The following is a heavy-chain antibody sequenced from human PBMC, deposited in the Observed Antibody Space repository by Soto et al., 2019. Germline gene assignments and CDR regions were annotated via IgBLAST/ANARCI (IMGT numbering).Heavy chain of an antibody. Sequence: SETLSLTCTVSGGSISRGDYYWSWIRQPPGRGLEWIGYIYYSGSTYYNPSLMSRVTISVDTSKNQFSLKLSSVTAADTAVYFCARTVRLLGYDSSGHPEYFQHWGQGTLVTVSS. CDR3: ARTVRLLGYDSSGHPEYFQH. D-gene: IGHD3-22*01. J-gene: IGHJ1*01. V-gene: IGHV4-30-4*01. CDR1: GGSISRGDYY. CDR2: IYYSGST.